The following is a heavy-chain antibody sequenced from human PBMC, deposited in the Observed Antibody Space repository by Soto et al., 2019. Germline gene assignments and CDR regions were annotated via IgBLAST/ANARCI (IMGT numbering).Heavy chain of an antibody. CDR3: AKDDYTYGLY. V-gene: IGHV3-11*01. CDR2: IGPYGNTI. Sequence: QVQLVESGGGLVKPGESLRVSCAASGFSFRDYFMSWIRQAPGKGLEWVSYIGPYGNTIYYADSVKGRFTISRDDAKNSLYPHMNNPGGDDTAVYYCAKDDYTYGLYWGQGTPVTVSS. D-gene: IGHD2-2*02. CDR1: GFSFRDYF. J-gene: IGHJ4*02.